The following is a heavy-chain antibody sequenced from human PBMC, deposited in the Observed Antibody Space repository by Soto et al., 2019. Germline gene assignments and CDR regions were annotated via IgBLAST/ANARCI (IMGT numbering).Heavy chain of an antibody. CDR3: AREYSNYDLYGMDV. V-gene: IGHV3-30-3*01. D-gene: IGHD4-4*01. J-gene: IGHJ6*02. Sequence: QVQLVESGGGVVQPGRSLRLSCAASGFTFSSYAMHWVRQAPGKGLEWVAVISYDGSNKYYADSVKGRFTISRDNSKNTLYLQMNSLRAEDTAVYYCAREYSNYDLYGMDVWGQGTTVTVSS. CDR1: GFTFSSYA. CDR2: ISYDGSNK.